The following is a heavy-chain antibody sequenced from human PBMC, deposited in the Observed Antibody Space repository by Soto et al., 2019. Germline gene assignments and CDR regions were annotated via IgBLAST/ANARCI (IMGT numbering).Heavy chain of an antibody. CDR1: GFTVSKAW. D-gene: IGHD2-8*01. J-gene: IGHJ4*02. V-gene: IGHV3-15*01. Sequence: AGSPRLSCATSGFTVSKAWVGWVRQAPGKGLEWVGRIMSKTDGGTTDYAAPVKGRFTISRDDSKSTLYLQMNSLKTEDTAFYYCTTDSGMSPYAFDYWGQGTLVTVSS. CDR3: TTDSGMSPYAFDY. CDR2: IMSKTDGGTT.